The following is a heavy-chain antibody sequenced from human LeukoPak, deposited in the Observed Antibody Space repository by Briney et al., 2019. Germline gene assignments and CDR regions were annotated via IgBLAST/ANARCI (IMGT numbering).Heavy chain of an antibody. Sequence: GGSLRLSCAASGFSFSNYWMHWVRQAPGEGLVWVSLIRNDGSGTSYADSVKGRFTISRDNAKNTLYLQMNSLRAEDTAVYYCERDRGGGPPFDSGAREPLVTVS. CDR3: ERDRGGGPPFDS. D-gene: IGHD3-10*01. CDR2: IRNDGSGT. J-gene: IGHJ4*02. CDR1: GFSFSNYW. V-gene: IGHV3-74*01.